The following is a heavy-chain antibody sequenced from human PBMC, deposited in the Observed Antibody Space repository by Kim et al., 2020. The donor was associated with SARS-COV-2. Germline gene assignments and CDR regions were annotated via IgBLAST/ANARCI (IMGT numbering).Heavy chain of an antibody. CDR2: ISDGGGST. D-gene: IGHD6-13*01. CDR3: AKTLYRSTFYGRDN. V-gene: IGHV3-23*01. J-gene: IGHJ1*01. CDR1: GFSFSNYA. Sequence: GGSLRLSCAASGFSFSNYAMNWVRQAPGKGLEWVSVISDGGGSTYYADSVKGRFSISRDNSKSTLYLQMNSLRAEDTAVYYCAKTLYRSTFYGRDNWGGGPLLRVS.